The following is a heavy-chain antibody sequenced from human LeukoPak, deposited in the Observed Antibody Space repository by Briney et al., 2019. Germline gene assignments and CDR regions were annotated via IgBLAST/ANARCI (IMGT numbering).Heavy chain of an antibody. Sequence: ESGPTLLKPTQTLTLTCTFSGFSLSTSGVDVGWIRQPPGKALEWLSLIYWDDDKRYSPSLKSRLTITKDTSKNQVVLTMTNMDPVDTATYYCTHRTGTTFLFDFWGQGTVVTVSS. D-gene: IGHD1-1*01. V-gene: IGHV2-5*02. J-gene: IGHJ4*02. CDR1: GFSLSTSGVD. CDR2: IYWDDDK. CDR3: THRTGTTFLFDF.